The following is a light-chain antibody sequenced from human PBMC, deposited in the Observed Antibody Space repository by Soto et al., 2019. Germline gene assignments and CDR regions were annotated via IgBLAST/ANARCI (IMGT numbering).Light chain of an antibody. V-gene: IGLV2-14*01. CDR3: SSYTTTSTYV. Sequence: QSALTQPASVSGSPGQSITISCTGSSSDVGGYNYVSWYQQYPGKAPKLIIYHVSNPPSGVSDRFSGSKSGNSASLTISGLQAEDEADYYCSSYTTTSTYVFGTGTKVT. CDR2: HVS. J-gene: IGLJ1*01. CDR1: SSDVGGYNY.